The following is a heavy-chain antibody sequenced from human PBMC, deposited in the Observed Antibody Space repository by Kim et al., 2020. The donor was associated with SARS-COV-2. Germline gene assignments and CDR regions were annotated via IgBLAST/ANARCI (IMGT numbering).Heavy chain of an antibody. Sequence: GGSLRLSCAASGFTFSSYRMNWVRQAPGKGLEWVSYISSSSSTIYYADSVKGRFTISRDNAKNSLYLQMNSLRAGDTAVYYCARDSDILTGHYGYWGQGTLVTVSS. CDR1: GFTFSSYR. D-gene: IGHD3-9*01. CDR2: ISSSSSTI. J-gene: IGHJ4*02. V-gene: IGHV3-48*04. CDR3: ARDSDILTGHYGY.